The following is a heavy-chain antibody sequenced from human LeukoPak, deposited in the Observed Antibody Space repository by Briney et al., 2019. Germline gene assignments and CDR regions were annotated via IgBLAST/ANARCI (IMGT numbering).Heavy chain of an antibody. Sequence: GGSLRLSCAASGFTFSSYEMNWVRQAPGKGLEWVSYISSSGSTIYYADSVKGRFTISRDNSKNTLYLQMNSLRAEDTAVYYCAKCDDYGDYVGGGVDYWGQGTLVTVSS. CDR3: AKCDDYGDYVGGGVDY. V-gene: IGHV3-48*03. J-gene: IGHJ4*01. CDR1: GFTFSSYE. CDR2: ISSSGSTI. D-gene: IGHD4-17*01.